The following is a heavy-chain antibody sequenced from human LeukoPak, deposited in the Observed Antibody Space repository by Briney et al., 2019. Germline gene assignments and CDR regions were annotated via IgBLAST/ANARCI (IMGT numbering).Heavy chain of an antibody. Sequence: GGSLRLSCAASGFTFSSYAMSWVRQAPEKGLEWVSAISGSGGSTYYADSVKGRFTISRDNSKNTLYLQMNSRRAEDTAVYYCAKAALGATTFDYWGQGTLVTVSS. J-gene: IGHJ4*02. CDR3: AKAALGATTFDY. CDR1: GFTFSSYA. D-gene: IGHD3-16*01. CDR2: ISGSGGST. V-gene: IGHV3-23*01.